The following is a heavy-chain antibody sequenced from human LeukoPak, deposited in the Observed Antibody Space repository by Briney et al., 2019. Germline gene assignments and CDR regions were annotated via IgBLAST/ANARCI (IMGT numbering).Heavy chain of an antibody. D-gene: IGHD1-26*01. CDR2: IKEDGSEK. Sequence: PGGSLRLSCAASGFSFRNYWMSWVRQAPGKGLEWVANIKEDGSEKYYVDSVKGRFTVSRDNAKNSLYLQMNSLRAEDTAVYYCARGPSYVGRGPDWSQGTLVTVSS. J-gene: IGHJ4*02. V-gene: IGHV3-7*01. CDR1: GFSFRNYW. CDR3: ARGPSYVGRGPD.